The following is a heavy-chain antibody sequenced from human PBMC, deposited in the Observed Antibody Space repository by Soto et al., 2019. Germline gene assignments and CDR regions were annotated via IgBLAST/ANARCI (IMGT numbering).Heavy chain of an antibody. CDR3: ALEIGGYYYGSGSYYMSGFDP. CDR1: GGSISSSSYY. D-gene: IGHD3-10*01. V-gene: IGHV4-39*07. J-gene: IGHJ5*02. CDR2: IYYSGST. Sequence: QLQLQESGPGLVKPSETLSLTCTVSGGSISSSSYYWGWIRQPPGKGLEWIGSIYYSGSTYYNPSLKSRVTISVDTSKNQFSLKLSSVTAADTAVYYCALEIGGYYYGSGSYYMSGFDPWGQGTLVTVSS.